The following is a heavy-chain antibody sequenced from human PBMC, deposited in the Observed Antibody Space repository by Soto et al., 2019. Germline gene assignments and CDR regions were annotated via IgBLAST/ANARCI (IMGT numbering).Heavy chain of an antibody. Sequence: GSLRLSCTASGFTFGDYAMSWFRQAPGKGLEWVGFIRSKAYGGTTEYAASVKGRFTISRDDSKSIAYLQMNSLKTEDTAVYYCTSYVPDYYYYGMDVWGQGTTVTVSS. CDR3: TSYVPDYYYYGMDV. D-gene: IGHD3-16*01. CDR1: GFTFGDYA. J-gene: IGHJ6*02. CDR2: IRSKAYGGTT. V-gene: IGHV3-49*03.